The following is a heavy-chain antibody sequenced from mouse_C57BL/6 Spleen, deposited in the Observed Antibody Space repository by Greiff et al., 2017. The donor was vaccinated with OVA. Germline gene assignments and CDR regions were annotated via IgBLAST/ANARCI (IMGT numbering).Heavy chain of an antibody. CDR3: TSGTRSDY. Sequence: EVQLQQSGAELVRPGASVKLSCTASGFNIKDDYMHWVKQRPEQGLEWIGWIDPENGDTEYASKFQGKATITADTSSNTAYLQLSSLTSEDTAVYYCTSGTRSDYWGQGTTLTVSS. CDR2: IDPENGDT. V-gene: IGHV14-4*01. J-gene: IGHJ2*01. CDR1: GFNIKDDY. D-gene: IGHD4-1*01.